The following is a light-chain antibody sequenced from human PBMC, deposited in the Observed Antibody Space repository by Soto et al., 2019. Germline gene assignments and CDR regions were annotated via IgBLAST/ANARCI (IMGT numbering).Light chain of an antibody. CDR3: QQYGSSPPIT. J-gene: IGKJ5*01. V-gene: IGKV3-20*01. Sequence: TQSPATLSVSPGERATLSCRASQSVSSGYLAWYQQKPGQAPRLLIYGAFSRATGIPDRFSGSGSGTDFTLTISRLEPEDFAVYYCQQYGSSPPITFGQGTRLEIK. CDR2: GAF. CDR1: QSVSSGY.